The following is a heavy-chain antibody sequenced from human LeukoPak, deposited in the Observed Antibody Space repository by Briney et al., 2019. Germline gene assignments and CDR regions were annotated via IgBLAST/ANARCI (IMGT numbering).Heavy chain of an antibody. D-gene: IGHD2-2*01. CDR2: TYYRSKWYN. CDR1: GDSVSSNSAA. V-gene: IGHV6-1*01. CDR3: ASYSSCSSTSCYPAFDV. J-gene: IGHJ3*01. Sequence: SQTLSLTCAISGDSVSSNSAAWNWIRQSPSRGLEWLGRTYYRSKWYNDYAVSVKSRITINPDTSKNQFSLQLNFVTPEDTAVYYCASYSSCSSTSCYPAFDVWGQGTMVTVSS.